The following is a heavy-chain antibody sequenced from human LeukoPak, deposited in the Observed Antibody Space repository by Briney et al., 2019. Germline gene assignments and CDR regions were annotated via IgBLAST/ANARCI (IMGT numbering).Heavy chain of an antibody. Sequence: ASVKVSCKASGYTFTGYYMHWVRQAPGQGLECMGWINPNSGGTNSAQKFQGRVTMTRDTSISTVYMELSSLRSEDTAVYYCARGRNYYDSSRYYYEGDAFDIWGQGTMVTVSS. D-gene: IGHD3-22*01. V-gene: IGHV1-2*02. J-gene: IGHJ3*02. CDR2: INPNSGGT. CDR1: GYTFTGYY. CDR3: ARGRNYYDSSRYYYEGDAFDI.